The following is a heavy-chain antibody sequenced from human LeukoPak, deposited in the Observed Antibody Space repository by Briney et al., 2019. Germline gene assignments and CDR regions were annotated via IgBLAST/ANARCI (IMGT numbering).Heavy chain of an antibody. D-gene: IGHD6-13*01. CDR3: ARQYSSSTSFDP. J-gene: IGHJ5*02. CDR2: IYSSGST. V-gene: IGHV4-59*08. Sequence: SETLSLTCTVSGGSISSYYWSWIRQPPGKGLEWIGYIYSSGSTNYNPSLKSRVTISVDTSKNQFSLKLSSVTAADTAVYYCARQYSSSTSFDPWGQGTLATVSS. CDR1: GGSISSYY.